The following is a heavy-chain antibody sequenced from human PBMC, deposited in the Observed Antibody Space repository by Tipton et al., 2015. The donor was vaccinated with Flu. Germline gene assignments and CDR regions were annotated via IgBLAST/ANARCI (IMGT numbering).Heavy chain of an antibody. CDR2: IYSGGTT. D-gene: IGHD6-6*01. CDR1: GFTVSSNY. J-gene: IGHJ2*01. V-gene: IGHV3-53*01. Sequence: SLRLSCAASGFTVSSNYMSWVRQAPGKGLEWVSVIYSGGTTYYADSVKGRFTISRDNFKNTLYLHMNNLRAEDTAVYYCARDTVRSSSSVWYFDLWGRGTLVTVSS. CDR3: ARDTVRSSSSVWYFDL.